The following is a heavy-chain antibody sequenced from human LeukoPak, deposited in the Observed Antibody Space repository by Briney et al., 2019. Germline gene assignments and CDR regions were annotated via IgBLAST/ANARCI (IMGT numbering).Heavy chain of an antibody. D-gene: IGHD3-22*01. V-gene: IGHV3-23*01. CDR2: ISGSGGST. J-gene: IGHJ4*02. CDR3: AKDSSGYYLRGGGIDY. Sequence: PGGSLRLSCAASGFTFSTYAVNWVRQAPGKGLEWVSAISGSGGSTYYADSVKGRFTISRDNSKNTLYLQMNSLRAEDTAVYYCAKDSSGYYLRGGGIDYWGQGTLVTVSS. CDR1: GFTFSTYA.